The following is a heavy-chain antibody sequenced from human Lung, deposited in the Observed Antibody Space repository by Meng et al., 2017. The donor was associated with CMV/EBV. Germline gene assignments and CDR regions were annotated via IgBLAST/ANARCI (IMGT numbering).Heavy chain of an antibody. V-gene: IGHV3-7*04. Sequence: GESLKISCAASGFTFSKYWMSWVRQAPGKGLEWVANIKQDGGERYYVDSVKGRFTISRDNAKNSLYLQMNSLRAEDTAVYFCARAATYYSGSGSYFDSWGQGTLVTVSS. J-gene: IGHJ4*02. CDR1: GFTFSKYW. D-gene: IGHD3-10*01. CDR2: IKQDGGER. CDR3: ARAATYYSGSGSYFDS.